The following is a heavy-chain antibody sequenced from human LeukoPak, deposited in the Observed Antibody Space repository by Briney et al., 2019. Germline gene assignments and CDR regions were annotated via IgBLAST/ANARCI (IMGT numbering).Heavy chain of an antibody. J-gene: IGHJ6*04. CDR1: GFTFSTYV. CDR3: ERRSI. CDR2: ITGNSATI. Sequence: PGGSLRLSCAASGFTFSTYVMHWVRQAPGKGLEWISYITGNSATIYYADSVRGRFTISRDNAKNSVYLEMNSLREEDTAEYYCERRSIWGKGSTVIVSS. V-gene: IGHV3-48*02.